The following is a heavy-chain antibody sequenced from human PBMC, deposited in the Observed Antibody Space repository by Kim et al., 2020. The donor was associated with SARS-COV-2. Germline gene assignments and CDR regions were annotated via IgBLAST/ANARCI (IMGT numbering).Heavy chain of an antibody. V-gene: IGHV3-7*01. D-gene: IGHD6-6*01. Sequence: FVDSVKGRFTISRDNTKNSLYRQMNSLRAEDTAVYYCARGGSSSSGWFDPWGQGTLVTVSS. J-gene: IGHJ5*02. CDR3: ARGGSSSSGWFDP.